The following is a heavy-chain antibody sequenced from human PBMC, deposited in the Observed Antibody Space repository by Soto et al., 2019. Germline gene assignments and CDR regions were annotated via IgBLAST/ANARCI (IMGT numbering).Heavy chain of an antibody. V-gene: IGHV3-9*01. D-gene: IGHD5-12*01. CDR1: GFTFDDYA. CDR3: AKDGPPSGYDEYYFDY. Sequence: EVQLVESGGGLVQPGRSLRLSCAASGFTFDDYAMHWVRQAPGKGLEWVSGISWNSGSIGYADSVKGRFTISRDNAKNSLYLQMNSLRAEDTALYYCAKDGPPSGYDEYYFDYWGQGTLVTVSS. CDR2: ISWNSGSI. J-gene: IGHJ4*02.